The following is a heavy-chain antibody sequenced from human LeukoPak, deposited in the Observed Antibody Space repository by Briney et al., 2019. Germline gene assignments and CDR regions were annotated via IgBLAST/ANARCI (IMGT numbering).Heavy chain of an antibody. Sequence: GGSLRLSCAASGFTFSSYAMSWVRQAPGSGPEWVSAITGSGGSTYYADSVKGRFTISRDNSKNTLYLQMNSLRAEDTAVYYCARFAAGGSYYYYMDVWGKGTTVTVSS. V-gene: IGHV3-23*01. J-gene: IGHJ6*03. CDR2: ITGSGGST. D-gene: IGHD3-10*01. CDR3: ARFAAGGSYYYYMDV. CDR1: GFTFSSYA.